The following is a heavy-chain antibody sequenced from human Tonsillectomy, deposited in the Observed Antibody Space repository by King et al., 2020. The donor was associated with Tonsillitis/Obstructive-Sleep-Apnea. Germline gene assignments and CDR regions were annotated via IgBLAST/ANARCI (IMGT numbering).Heavy chain of an antibody. Sequence: LVESGGGLVQPGRSLRLSCTASGFPFSDYAMSWVRQAPGKGLEWVGFIRSKGYGATTEYAASVKGRFTISRDDSKSVAYLQMNSLQTEDTAVYFCTMACGVDCYTYYDYGMDVWGQGTTVTVSS. J-gene: IGHJ6*02. CDR1: GFPFSDYA. CDR2: IRSKGYGATT. CDR3: TMACGVDCYTYYDYGMDV. V-gene: IGHV3-49*04. D-gene: IGHD2-21*02.